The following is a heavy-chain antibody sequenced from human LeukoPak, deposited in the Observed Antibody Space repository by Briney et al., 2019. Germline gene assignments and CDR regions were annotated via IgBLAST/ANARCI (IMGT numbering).Heavy chain of an antibody. Sequence: GPLRLSCAASGFTFDDYAMHWVRQAPGKGLEWVSLISWDGGSTYYADSVKGRFTISRDNSKNSLYLQMNSLRAEDTALYYCAKQISSGWYVGAFDIWGQGTMVTVSS. CDR1: GFTFDDYA. D-gene: IGHD6-19*01. CDR3: AKQISSGWYVGAFDI. J-gene: IGHJ3*02. CDR2: ISWDGGST. V-gene: IGHV3-43D*03.